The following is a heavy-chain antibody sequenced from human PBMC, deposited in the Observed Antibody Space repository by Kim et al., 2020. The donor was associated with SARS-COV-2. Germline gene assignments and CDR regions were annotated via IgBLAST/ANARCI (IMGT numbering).Heavy chain of an antibody. Sequence: SETLSLTCTVSGDSISGTNYYWAWIRQPPGKGPEWIGSTYYSGSAYYNPSLKSRVSIFVDTSKNQFSLSLRSVTAADTAVYFCARPRDYTRQAFDPWGQGTLVTVSS. CDR1: GDSISGTNYY. D-gene: IGHD4-17*01. V-gene: IGHV4-39*01. J-gene: IGHJ5*02. CDR2: TYYSGSA. CDR3: ARPRDYTRQAFDP.